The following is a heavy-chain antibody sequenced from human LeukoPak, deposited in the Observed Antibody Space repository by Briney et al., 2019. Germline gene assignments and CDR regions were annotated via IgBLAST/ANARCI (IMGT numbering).Heavy chain of an antibody. D-gene: IGHD3-10*01. CDR2: ISGSGGST. CDR3: AKDRYRHYDSKYYFDY. Sequence: PGGSLRLSCAASGFTFSSYAMSWVRQAPGKGLEWVSAISGSGGSTYYADSVKGRFTISRDNAKNSLYLQMNSLRAEDTALYYCAKDRYRHYDSKYYFDYWGQGTLVTVSS. J-gene: IGHJ4*02. CDR1: GFTFSSYA. V-gene: IGHV3-23*01.